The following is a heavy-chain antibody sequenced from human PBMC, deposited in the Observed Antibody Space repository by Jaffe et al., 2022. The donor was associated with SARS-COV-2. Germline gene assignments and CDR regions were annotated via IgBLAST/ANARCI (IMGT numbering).Heavy chain of an antibody. CDR2: INPSGGDT. V-gene: IGHV1-46*01. CDR3: ARPNRPGEHYGWFDP. CDR1: GYTFTSYY. D-gene: IGHD4-17*01. Sequence: QVQLVQSGAEVKKPGASVKVSCKASGYTFTSYYLDWVRQAPGQGLEWMGIINPSGGDTSYAQKFQGRLTMTRDTSTSTVYMELSSLRSEDTAVYYCARPNRPGEHYGWFDPWGQGTLVTVSS. J-gene: IGHJ5*02.